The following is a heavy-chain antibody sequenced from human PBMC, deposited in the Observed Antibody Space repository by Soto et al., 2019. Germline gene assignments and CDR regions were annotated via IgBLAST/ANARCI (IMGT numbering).Heavy chain of an antibody. Sequence: QVQLVQSGAEVRKPGSSVRVSCKAPGGSFNRHTISWVRQAPGQGLEWMGGIIPIFGTENHDQKFQGRVKISVDKSTSKVYMELSRLRSDDTAIYYCARGWGYDSSDYYYAYWGQGTLVIVSS. CDR1: GGSFNRHT. V-gene: IGHV1-69*06. D-gene: IGHD3-22*01. J-gene: IGHJ4*02. CDR2: IIPIFGTE. CDR3: ARGWGYDSSDYYYAY.